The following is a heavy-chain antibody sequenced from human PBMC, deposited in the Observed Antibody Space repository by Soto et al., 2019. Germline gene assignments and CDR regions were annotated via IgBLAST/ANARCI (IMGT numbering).Heavy chain of an antibody. CDR3: ARRGGVRTGYTDY. CDR1: GYSFTSYW. V-gene: IGHV5-51*01. CDR2: IYPGDSDT. D-gene: IGHD3-10*01. J-gene: IGHJ4*02. Sequence: GESLKISCKGSGYSFTSYWIGWVRQMPGKGLEWMGIIYPGDSDTSYSPSSHGQVTISADKSISTAYLQWSSLKASDTAMYYCARRGGVRTGYTDYWGQGTLVTVSS.